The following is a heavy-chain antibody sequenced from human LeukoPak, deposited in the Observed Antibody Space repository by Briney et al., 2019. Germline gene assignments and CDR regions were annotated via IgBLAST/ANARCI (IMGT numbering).Heavy chain of an antibody. D-gene: IGHD5-24*01. CDR3: ARGAGVEMATIGSFDY. V-gene: IGHV4-59*01. CDR2: IYYSGST. Sequence: PSETLSLTCTVSGGSISSYYWSWIRQPPGKGLEWIGYIYYSGSTNYNPSLKSRVTISVDTSKNQFSPKLSSVTAADTAVYYCARGAGVEMATIGSFDYWGQGTLVTVSS. J-gene: IGHJ4*02. CDR1: GGSISSYY.